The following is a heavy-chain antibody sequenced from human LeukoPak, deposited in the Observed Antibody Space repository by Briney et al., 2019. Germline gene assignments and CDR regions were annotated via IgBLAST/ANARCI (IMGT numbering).Heavy chain of an antibody. Sequence: GGSLRLSCAASGFTFRNYAMHWVRQAPGKGLEWVAIISYDGSNKYYADSVRGRFTISRDNSKNTLYLQMNSLRAEDTAVYYCARNDCGTYYFDYWGQGTLVTVSS. CDR2: ISYDGSNK. V-gene: IGHV3-30*04. J-gene: IGHJ4*02. CDR1: GFTFRNYA. D-gene: IGHD2-21*02. CDR3: ARNDCGTYYFDY.